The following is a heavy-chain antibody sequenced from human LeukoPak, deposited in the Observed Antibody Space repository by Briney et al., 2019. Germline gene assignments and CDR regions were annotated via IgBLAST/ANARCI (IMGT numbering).Heavy chain of an antibody. V-gene: IGHV4-34*01. J-gene: IGHJ4*02. CDR2: INHSGST. D-gene: IGHD3-16*02. Sequence: SEALSLTCAVYGGSFSGYYWSWIRQPPGKGLEWIGEINHSGSTNYNPSLTSRVTISVDTSKNQFSLKLSSVTAADTAVYYCARGGGLSYYFDYWGQGTLVTVSS. CDR3: ARGGGLSYYFDY. CDR1: GGSFSGYY.